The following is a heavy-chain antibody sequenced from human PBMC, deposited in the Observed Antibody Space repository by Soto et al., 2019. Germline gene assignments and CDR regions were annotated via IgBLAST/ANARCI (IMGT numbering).Heavy chain of an antibody. D-gene: IGHD1-20*01. CDR1: GFIFADSW. CDR2: VKSKADGGTT. CDR3: ATRNPPYIHGLFDY. J-gene: IGHJ4*02. Sequence: GGSLRLSCAASGFIFADSWIHWVRQAPGKGLEWVGRVKSKADGGTTDSAAPVKDRFTISRDDSKNTVYLHMNSLRTEDTAVYYCATRNPPYIHGLFDYWGQGTLVTVSS. V-gene: IGHV3-15*07.